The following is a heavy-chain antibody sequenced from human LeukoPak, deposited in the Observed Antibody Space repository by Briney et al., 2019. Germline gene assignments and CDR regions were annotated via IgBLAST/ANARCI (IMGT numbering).Heavy chain of an antibody. V-gene: IGHV4-4*09. CDR3: AQKKGGFFDP. J-gene: IGHJ5*02. CDR2: IYGSVT. Sequence: SETLSLTCTVSGASIKDFYWSWVRQSPGMGPEWIGYIYGSVTNYNPSLRSRVTVSSDTSKKQLFLNLRSVTAADTAVYYCAQKKGGFFDPWGQGILVTVSS. CDR1: GASIKDFY. D-gene: IGHD3-16*01.